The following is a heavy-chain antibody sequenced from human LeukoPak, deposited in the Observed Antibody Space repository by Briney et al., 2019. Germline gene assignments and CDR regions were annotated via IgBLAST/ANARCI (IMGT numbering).Heavy chain of an antibody. CDR2: IYYSGST. CDR1: GGSISSSSYY. CDR3: VRGQDLYSSSSNWFDP. D-gene: IGHD6-6*01. Sequence: SETLSLTYTVSGGSISSSSYYWGWIRQPPGKGLEWIGSIYYSGSTYYNPSLKSRVTISVDTSKNQFSLKLSSVTAADTAVYYCVRGQDLYSSSSNWFDPWGQGTLVTVPS. V-gene: IGHV4-39*07. J-gene: IGHJ5*02.